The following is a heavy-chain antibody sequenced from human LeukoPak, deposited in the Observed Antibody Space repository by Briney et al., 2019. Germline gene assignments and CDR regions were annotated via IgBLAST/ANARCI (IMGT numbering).Heavy chain of an antibody. Sequence: GGSLRLSCAGSGFTFSSYWMSWVRQAPGKGLEWVAHINPDGRDTYYVDSVKGRFTISRDNAQNSMYLQMNSLRVEDTAVYYCTSWGDTTAEYFQRWGQGTLVTVSS. CDR3: TSWGDTTAEYFQR. CDR1: GFTFSSYW. V-gene: IGHV3-7*01. D-gene: IGHD2-21*02. CDR2: INPDGRDT. J-gene: IGHJ1*01.